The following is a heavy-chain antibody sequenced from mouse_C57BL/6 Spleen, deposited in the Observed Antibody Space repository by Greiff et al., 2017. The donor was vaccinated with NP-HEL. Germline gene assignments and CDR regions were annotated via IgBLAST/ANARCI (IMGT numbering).Heavy chain of an antibody. CDR3: ARSSQAKDY. V-gene: IGHV1-42*01. CDR2: INPSTGGT. CDR1: GYSFTGYY. Sequence: EVHLQQSGPELVKPGASVKISCKASGYSFTGYYMNWVKQSPEKSLEWIGEINPSTGGTTYNQKFKAKATLTVDKSSSTAYMQLKSLTSEDSAVYYCARSSQAKDYWGQGTTLTVSS. D-gene: IGHD3-2*02. J-gene: IGHJ2*01.